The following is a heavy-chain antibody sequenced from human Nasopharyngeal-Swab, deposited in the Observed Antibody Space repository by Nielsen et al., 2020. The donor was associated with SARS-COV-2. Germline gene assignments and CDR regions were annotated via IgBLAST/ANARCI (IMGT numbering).Heavy chain of an antibody. CDR1: GESFGGYY. D-gene: IGHD6-19*01. Sequence: SQTLSLTCAVYGESFGGYYWSWIRQPPGKGLEWIGEINHVGSTNYNPSLKSRVTLSVDTSTNQFSLKVNSVTAADTAVYYCARDRLSGLDYWGQGTLVTVSS. CDR2: INHVGST. CDR3: ARDRLSGLDY. V-gene: IGHV4-34*01. J-gene: IGHJ4*02.